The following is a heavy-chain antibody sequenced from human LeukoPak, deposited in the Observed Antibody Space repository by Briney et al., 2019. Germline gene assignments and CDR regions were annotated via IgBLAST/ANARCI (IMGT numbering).Heavy chain of an antibody. CDR2: IKQDGSEK. V-gene: IGHV3-7*04. Sequence: GGSLRLSCAASGLTFSTYAMSWVRQAPGKGLEWVANIKQDGSEKYYVDSVKGRFTISRDNAKKSLYLQMNSLRAEDTAVYYCARETEMANLDYWGQGTLVTVSS. D-gene: IGHD5-24*01. CDR1: GLTFSTYA. CDR3: ARETEMANLDY. J-gene: IGHJ4*02.